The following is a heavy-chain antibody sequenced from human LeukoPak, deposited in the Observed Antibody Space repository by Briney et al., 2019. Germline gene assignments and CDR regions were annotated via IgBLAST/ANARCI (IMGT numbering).Heavy chain of an antibody. V-gene: IGHV6-1*01. Sequence: SQTLSLTCAISGDSVSSNSAAWNWIRQSPSRGLEWLGRTYYRSKWYNDYTVSVKSRITINPDTSKNQFSLQLNSVTPEDTAVYYCARAGWLVRGGDFDYWGQGTLVTVSS. CDR2: TYYRSKWYN. CDR1: GDSVSSNSAA. J-gene: IGHJ4*02. CDR3: ARAGWLVRGGDFDY. D-gene: IGHD6-19*01.